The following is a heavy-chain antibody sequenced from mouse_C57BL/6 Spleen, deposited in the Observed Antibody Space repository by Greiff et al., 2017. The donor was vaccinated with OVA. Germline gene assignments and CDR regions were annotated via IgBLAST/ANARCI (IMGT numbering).Heavy chain of an antibody. CDR3: ARYDYDAGYYAMDY. V-gene: IGHV1-75*01. D-gene: IGHD2-4*01. J-gene: IGHJ4*01. CDR2: IFPGSGST. Sequence: VKLVESGPELVKPGASVKISCKASGYTFTDYYINWVKQRPGQGLEWIGWIFPGSGSTYYNEKFKGKATLTVDKSSSTAYMLLSSLTSEDSAVYFCARYDYDAGYYAMDYWGQGTSVTVSS. CDR1: GYTFTDYY.